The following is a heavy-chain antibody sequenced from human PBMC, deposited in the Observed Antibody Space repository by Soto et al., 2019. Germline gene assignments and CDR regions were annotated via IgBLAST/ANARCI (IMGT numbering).Heavy chain of an antibody. Sequence: QLQLQESGPGLVKPSETLSLTCTVSGGSISSSSYYWGWIRQPPGKGLEWIGSIYYSGSTYYNPSLKSRVTISVDTSKNQFSLRLSSVTAADTAVYYCASPTVTTLGVWGQGTLVTVSS. J-gene: IGHJ4*02. CDR3: ASPTVTTLGV. CDR2: IYYSGST. CDR1: GGSISSSSYY. V-gene: IGHV4-39*01. D-gene: IGHD4-17*01.